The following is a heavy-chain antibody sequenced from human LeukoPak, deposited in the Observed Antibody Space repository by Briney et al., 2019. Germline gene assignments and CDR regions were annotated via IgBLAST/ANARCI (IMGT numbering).Heavy chain of an antibody. CDR2: IYPDGNT. J-gene: IGHJ4*02. Sequence: GGSLRLSCAASGFTVSSNYMNWVRQAPGKGLEWVSMIYPDGNTFYTNSVKGRFTISRDNSKNTLYLQMNSLRAEDTAVYYCARDSGSSGYSSSWYFYWGQGTLVTVSS. V-gene: IGHV3-66*02. D-gene: IGHD6-13*01. CDR1: GFTVSSNY. CDR3: ARDSGSSGYSSSWYFY.